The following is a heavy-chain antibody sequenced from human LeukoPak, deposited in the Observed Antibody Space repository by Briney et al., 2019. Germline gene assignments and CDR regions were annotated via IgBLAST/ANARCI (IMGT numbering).Heavy chain of an antibody. J-gene: IGHJ4*02. V-gene: IGHV4-34*01. D-gene: IGHD3-16*02. CDR3: ASFYPRDY. CDR2: INHSGST. Sequence: SETLSLTCAVYGGSFSGYYWSWIRQPPGKGLEWIGEINHSGSTNYNPSLKGRVTISVDTSKNQFSLKLSSVTAADTAVYYCASFYPRDYWGQGTLVTVSS. CDR1: GGSFSGYY.